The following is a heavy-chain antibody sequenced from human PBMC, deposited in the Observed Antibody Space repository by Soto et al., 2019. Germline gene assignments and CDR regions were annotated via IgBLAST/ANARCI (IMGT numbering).Heavy chain of an antibody. J-gene: IGHJ4*02. Sequence: PGGSLRLSCAASGFTFSSYAMHLVRQAPGKGLEWVAVISYDGSNKYYADSVKGRFTISRDNSKNTLYLQMNSLRAEDTAVYYCARVAISSELLWGQGTLVTVSS. D-gene: IGHD3-10*01. CDR2: ISYDGSNK. CDR1: GFTFSSYA. CDR3: ARVAISSELL. V-gene: IGHV3-30-3*01.